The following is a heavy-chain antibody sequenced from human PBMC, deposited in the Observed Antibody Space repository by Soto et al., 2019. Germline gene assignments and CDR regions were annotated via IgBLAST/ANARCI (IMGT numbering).Heavy chain of an antibody. Sequence: GESLKISCKGSGYSFTSYWIGWVRQMPGKGLEWMGIIYPGDSDTRYSPSFQGQVTISADKSISTAYLQWSSLKASDTAMYYCARQVDTAMAASWFDPRGQGTLVTGSS. J-gene: IGHJ5*02. CDR3: ARQVDTAMAASWFDP. CDR2: IYPGDSDT. CDR1: GYSFTSYW. V-gene: IGHV5-51*01. D-gene: IGHD5-18*01.